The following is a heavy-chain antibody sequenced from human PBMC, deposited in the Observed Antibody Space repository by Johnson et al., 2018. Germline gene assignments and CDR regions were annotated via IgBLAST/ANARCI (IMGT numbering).Heavy chain of an antibody. CDR2: INVGNGNT. J-gene: IGHJ6*03. Sequence: QVQLVQSGAEVKKPGASVKLSCKASGYTFTSCAMHWVRQAPGQRLEWMGWINVGNGNTKYSQKFKDRVTITRDTSASNAYMELSSLRSEDTALYYCARVARTTDYYYYMDVWGKGTTVTVSS. CDR3: ARVARTTDYYYYMDV. V-gene: IGHV1-3*01. D-gene: IGHD1-7*01. CDR1: GYTFTSCA.